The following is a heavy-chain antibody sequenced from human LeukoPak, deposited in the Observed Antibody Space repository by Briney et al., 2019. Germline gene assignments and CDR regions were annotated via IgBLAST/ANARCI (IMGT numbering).Heavy chain of an antibody. CDR2: IYYSGST. CDR1: GGSISSGDYY. J-gene: IGHJ5*02. D-gene: IGHD2-2*01. Sequence: SETLSLTCTVSGGSISSGDYYWSWIRQPPGRGLEWIGYIYYSGSTYYNPSLKSRVTISVDTSKNQFSLKLSSVTAADTAVYYCAAGPLPAAKWFDHWGQGTLVTVSS. V-gene: IGHV4-30-4*01. CDR3: AAGPLPAAKWFDH.